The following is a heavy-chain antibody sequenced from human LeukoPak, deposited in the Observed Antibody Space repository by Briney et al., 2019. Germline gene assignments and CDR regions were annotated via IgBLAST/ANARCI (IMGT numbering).Heavy chain of an antibody. Sequence: GGSLRLSCAASGLTFSSYAMSWVRQAPGKGLEWVAVISYEGGTQHYADSVKGRFIISRDNPRNTLYLQMNILRTEDTAVYYCAKEGTPQVSTWYDLWGQGTQVIVSS. V-gene: IGHV3-30*18. D-gene: IGHD3-10*01. J-gene: IGHJ5*02. CDR1: GLTFSSYA. CDR3: AKEGTPQVSTWYDL. CDR2: ISYEGGTQ.